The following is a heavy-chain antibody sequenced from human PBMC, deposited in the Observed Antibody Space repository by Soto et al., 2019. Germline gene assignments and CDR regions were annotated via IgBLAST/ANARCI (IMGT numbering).Heavy chain of an antibody. V-gene: IGHV3-21*01. Sequence: AGGPLSLCSAVSGGPLLKYGMHLVRQAPGKGLEWVSSISFSGDYIYYADSVKGRFTISRDNARNSLYLQMNRLGVDDTALYFCARATYNWNHEYWGQGTQVPVSS. CDR3: ARATYNWNHEY. CDR1: GGPLLKYG. D-gene: IGHD1-20*01. CDR2: ISFSGDYI. J-gene: IGHJ4*02.